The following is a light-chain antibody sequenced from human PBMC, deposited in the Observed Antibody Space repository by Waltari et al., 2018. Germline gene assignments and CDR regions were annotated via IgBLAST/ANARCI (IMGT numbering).Light chain of an antibody. V-gene: IGKV3-20*01. Sequence: ILLTQSLGPLSLSPGERVTLSCRASQSVSSSYLAWYQQKPGQAPRLLIYAASTRATGIPDRFRGSESGTDFTLTISRLEPEDFAVYYCQQYGSSLYIFGQGTKLEIK. CDR3: QQYGSSLYI. CDR2: AAS. CDR1: QSVSSSY. J-gene: IGKJ2*01.